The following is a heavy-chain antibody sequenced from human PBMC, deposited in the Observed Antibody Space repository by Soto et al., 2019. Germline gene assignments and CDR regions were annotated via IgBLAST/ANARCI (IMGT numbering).Heavy chain of an antibody. J-gene: IGHJ4*02. CDR1: GFTFSSYG. D-gene: IGHD3-9*01. V-gene: IGHV3-30*18. Sequence: QVQLVESGGGVVQPGRSLRLSCAASGFTFSSYGMHWVRQAPGKGLEWVAVISHDGSNKYYADSVKGRFTISRDNSKNTLYLQMNSLRAEDTAVYYCAKGPGRYFDWLFQFDYWGQGTLVTVSS. CDR3: AKGPGRYFDWLFQFDY. CDR2: ISHDGSNK.